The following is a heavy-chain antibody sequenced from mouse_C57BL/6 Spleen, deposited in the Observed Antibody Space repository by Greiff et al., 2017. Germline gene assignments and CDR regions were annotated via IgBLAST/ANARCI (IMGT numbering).Heavy chain of an antibody. D-gene: IGHD2-3*01. V-gene: IGHV1-7*01. CDR3: ARCDDGYYFYAMDY. Sequence: LVESGAELAKPGASVKLSCKASGYTFTSYWMHWVKQRPGQGLEWIGYINPSSGYTKYNQKFKDKATLTAEKSSSTAYMQLSSLTYEDSAVYYCARCDDGYYFYAMDYWGQGTSVTVSS. J-gene: IGHJ4*01. CDR1: GYTFTSYW. CDR2: INPSSGYT.